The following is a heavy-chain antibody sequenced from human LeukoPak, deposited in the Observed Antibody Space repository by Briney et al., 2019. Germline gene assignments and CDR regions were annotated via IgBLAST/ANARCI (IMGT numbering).Heavy chain of an antibody. CDR1: GFTFSSYA. CDR3: AKFVNYDSTGLKTAFDY. V-gene: IGHV3-23*01. CDR2: ISGSGGST. J-gene: IGHJ4*02. D-gene: IGHD3-22*01. Sequence: GGSLRLSCAASGFTFSSYAMSWVCQAPGKGLEWVSAISGSGGSTYYADSVKGRFTISRDNSKNTLFLQMNSLRAEDTAVYYCAKFVNYDSTGLKTAFDYWGQGTLVTVSS.